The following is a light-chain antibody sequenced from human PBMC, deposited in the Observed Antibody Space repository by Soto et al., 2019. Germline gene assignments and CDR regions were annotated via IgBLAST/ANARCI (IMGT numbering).Light chain of an antibody. CDR3: SSYTSSSLYV. Sequence: QSALTKPASVSGSPGQSITISCTGTSSDVGGYNYVSWYQQHPGKAPKLMIYDVSNRPSGVSNRLSGSKSGNTASLTVSGLQAEDEADYYCSSYTSSSLYVFGTGTELAVL. CDR1: SSDVGGYNY. CDR2: DVS. J-gene: IGLJ1*01. V-gene: IGLV2-14*01.